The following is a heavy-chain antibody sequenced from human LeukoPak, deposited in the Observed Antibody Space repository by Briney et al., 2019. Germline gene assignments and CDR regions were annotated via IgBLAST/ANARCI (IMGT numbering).Heavy chain of an antibody. D-gene: IGHD2-2*01. CDR1: GGSFSGYY. CDR2: INHSGST. CDR3: ARSIVVVPAASDTYYYYGMDV. V-gene: IGHV4-34*01. J-gene: IGHJ6*02. Sequence: PSETLSLTCAVYGGSFSGYYWSWIRQPPGKGLEWIGEINHSGSTNYNPSLKSRVTISVDTSKNQFSLKLSSVTAADTAVYYCARSIVVVPAASDTYYYYGMDVWGQGTTVTVSS.